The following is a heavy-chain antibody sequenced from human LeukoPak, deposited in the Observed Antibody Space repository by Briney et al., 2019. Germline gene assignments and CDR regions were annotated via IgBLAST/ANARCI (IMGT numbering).Heavy chain of an antibody. CDR1: GGSISGSSYY. CDR2: IYYSGST. Sequence: PSETLSLTCTVSGGSISGSSYYWGWIRQPPGKGLEWIGSIYYSGSTYNNPSLKSRVTISEDTSKNQFSLKLSSVTAADTAVYYCARRRQQLVDSWGQGTLVTVSS. CDR3: ARRRQQLVDS. J-gene: IGHJ4*02. V-gene: IGHV4-39*01. D-gene: IGHD6-13*01.